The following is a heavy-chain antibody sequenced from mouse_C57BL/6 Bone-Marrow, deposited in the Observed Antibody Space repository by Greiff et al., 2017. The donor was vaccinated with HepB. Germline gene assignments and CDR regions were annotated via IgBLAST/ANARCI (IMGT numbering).Heavy chain of an antibody. D-gene: IGHD2-2*01. V-gene: IGHV5-16*01. CDR2: INYDGSST. Sequence: DVHLVESEGGLVQPGSSMKLSCTASGFTFSDYYMAWVRQVPEKGLEWVANINYDGSSTYYLDSLKSRFIISRDNAKNILYLQMSSLKSEDTATYYCARESSWVTIFDYWGQGTTLTVSS. CDR1: GFTFSDYY. J-gene: IGHJ2*01. CDR3: ARESSWVTIFDY.